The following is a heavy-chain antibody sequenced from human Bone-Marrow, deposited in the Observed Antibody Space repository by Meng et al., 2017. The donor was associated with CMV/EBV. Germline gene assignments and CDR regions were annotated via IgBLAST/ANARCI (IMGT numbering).Heavy chain of an antibody. D-gene: IGHD4-23*01. CDR1: GFTSRTYW. V-gene: IGHV3-7*01. J-gene: IGHJ4*02. Sequence: GESLKISCVASGFTSRTYWMSWVRQAPGKGLERVANIKQDGSEKYYVDSVKGRFTISRDNAKNSLYLQMNSLRAEDTAVYYCASTNDYGGYSLNWGQGTLVTVSS. CDR2: IKQDGSEK. CDR3: ASTNDYGGYSLN.